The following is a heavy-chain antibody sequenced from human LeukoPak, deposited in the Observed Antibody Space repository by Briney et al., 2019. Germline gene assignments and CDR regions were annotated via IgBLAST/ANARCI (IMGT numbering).Heavy chain of an antibody. D-gene: IGHD6-19*01. V-gene: IGHV3-21*01. Sequence: GGSLRLSCAASGFTFSSYSMNWVRQAPGKVLEWVSSISSSSSYIYYADSVKGRFTISRDNAKNSLYLQMNSLRAEDTAVYYCARDVRGQWLDYWGQGTLVTVSS. J-gene: IGHJ4*02. CDR1: GFTFSSYS. CDR3: ARDVRGQWLDY. CDR2: ISSSSSYI.